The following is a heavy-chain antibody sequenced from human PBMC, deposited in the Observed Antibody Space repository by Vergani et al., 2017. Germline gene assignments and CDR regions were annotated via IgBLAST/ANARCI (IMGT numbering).Heavy chain of an antibody. J-gene: IGHJ4*02. D-gene: IGHD6-13*01. V-gene: IGHV3-23*04. CDR1: GFTFSSYG. CDR3: AKDSSRRVVHFDY. Sequence: VQLVESGGGVVQPGGSLRLSCAASGFTFSSYGMHWVRQAPGKGLEWVSAISGSGGSTYYADSVKGRFTISRDNSKNTLYLQMNSLRAEDTAVYYCAKDSSRRVVHFDYWGQGTLVTVSS. CDR2: ISGSGGST.